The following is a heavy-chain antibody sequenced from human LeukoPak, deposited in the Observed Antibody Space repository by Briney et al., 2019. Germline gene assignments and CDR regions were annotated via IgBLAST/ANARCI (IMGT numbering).Heavy chain of an antibody. CDR1: GFTFSNYA. CDR3: ARGDYSYSSSWYYFGY. CDR2: ISSNGGST. Sequence: GGSLRLSCVASGFTFSNYAMHWVRQAPGKGLEYVSGISSNGGSTYYGNSVKGRFTISRDNSKNTLYLQMGSLRAEDMAVYYCARGDYSYSSSWYYFGYWGQGTLVTVSS. V-gene: IGHV3-64*01. D-gene: IGHD6-13*01. J-gene: IGHJ4*02.